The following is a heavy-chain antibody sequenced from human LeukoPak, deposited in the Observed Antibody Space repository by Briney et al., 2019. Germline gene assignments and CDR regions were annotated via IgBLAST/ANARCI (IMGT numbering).Heavy chain of an antibody. J-gene: IGHJ4*02. CDR3: ARLPYGANYFDY. Sequence: ASVKVSCKTSVYNFPNSGITWVRQAPGQGLEWMGWIYCYNGNTNYAQKFQGRVTMTTDTSTSTVYMDLRSLRSDDTAVYYCARLPYGANYFDYWGQGTRVTVSS. CDR2: IYCYNGNT. V-gene: IGHV1-18*01. CDR1: VYNFPNSG. D-gene: IGHD4/OR15-4a*01.